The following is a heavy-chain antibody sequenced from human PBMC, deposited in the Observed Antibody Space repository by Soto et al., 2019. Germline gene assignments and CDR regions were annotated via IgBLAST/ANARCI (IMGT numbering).Heavy chain of an antibody. D-gene: IGHD2-2*01. V-gene: IGHV3-23*01. CDR2: ISGSGGST. CDR3: AKQYCSSTSCSPANWFDP. J-gene: IGHJ5*02. CDR1: GFTFSSYA. Sequence: GESLKISCAASGFTFSSYAMSWVRQAPGKGLEWVSAISGSGGSTYYADSVKGRFTISRDNSKNTLYLQMNSLRAEDTAVYYCAKQYCSSTSCSPANWFDPWGQGTLVTVSS.